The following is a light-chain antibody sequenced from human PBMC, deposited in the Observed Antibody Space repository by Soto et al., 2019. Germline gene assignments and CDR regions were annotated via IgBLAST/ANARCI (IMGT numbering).Light chain of an antibody. J-gene: IGKJ3*01. Sequence: IVMTQSPDSLTASLGERVTINCKSSQSVFYSSTSKNYLSWYQQKPGQPPKLLIYWASTRESGVPDRFSGTGSGTDFTLTISSLQAEDVAVYYGQQCSSTPFTFGPGTKLEI. CDR3: QQCSSTPFT. CDR2: WAS. V-gene: IGKV4-1*01. CDR1: QSVFYSSTSKNY.